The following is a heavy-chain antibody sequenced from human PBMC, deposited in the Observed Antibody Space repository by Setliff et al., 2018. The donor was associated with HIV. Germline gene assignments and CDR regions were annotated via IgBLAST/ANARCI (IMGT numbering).Heavy chain of an antibody. CDR1: GYTFTDYY. V-gene: IGHV1-2*02. Sequence: ASVKVSCKASGYTFTDYYMHWVRQAPGQGLEWMGWIHPSSGGTNYAQKFQGRVTMTRDTSISTAYMELGSPTSEDTAVFFCARKKKDYYGSGSYSGYYYYYHMDVWGQGTTVTVSS. CDR2: IHPSSGGT. CDR3: ARKKKDYYGSGSYSGYYYYYHMDV. D-gene: IGHD3-10*01. J-gene: IGHJ6*03.